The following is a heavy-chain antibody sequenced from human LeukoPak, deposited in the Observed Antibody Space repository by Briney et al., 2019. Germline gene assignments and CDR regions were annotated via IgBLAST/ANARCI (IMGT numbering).Heavy chain of an antibody. CDR2: IGPYNGNT. J-gene: IGHJ4*02. CDR1: GYTFTNYG. V-gene: IGHV1-18*01. D-gene: IGHD2-15*01. Sequence: GASVKVSCKASGYTFTNYGISWVRQAPGQGLEWMGWIGPYNGNTNYAQKLQGRVTMTTDTSTSTAYMELGRLRADDTAVYYCVREKYCSGDTCYSGAIDSWGQGTLVTVSS. CDR3: VREKYCSGDTCYSGAIDS.